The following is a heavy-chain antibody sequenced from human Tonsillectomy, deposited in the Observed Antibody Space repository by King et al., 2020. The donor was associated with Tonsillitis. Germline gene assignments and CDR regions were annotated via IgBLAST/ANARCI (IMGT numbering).Heavy chain of an antibody. D-gene: IGHD6-19*01. CDR2: ISYGGSNK. J-gene: IGHJ4*02. Sequence: QLVQSGGGVVQPGRSLRLSCAASGFTFSSYGMHWVRQAPGKGLEWVAVISYGGSNKYYADSVKGRFTISRDNSKNTLYLQMNSLRAEDTAVYYCAKDRDSGWSFFDYWGQGTLVTVSS. CDR3: AKDRDSGWSFFDY. V-gene: IGHV3-30*18. CDR1: GFTFSSYG.